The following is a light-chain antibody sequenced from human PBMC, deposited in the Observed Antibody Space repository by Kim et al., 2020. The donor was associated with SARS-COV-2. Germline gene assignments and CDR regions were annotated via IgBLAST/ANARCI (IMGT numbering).Light chain of an antibody. J-gene: IGKJ4*01. CDR3: QQYNDWPLT. Sequence: SLSPGERATRSCTASQSIGTDLAWYQHKPGQAPRLLIYHAFTRATGIPARISGSGSGTEFTLTISSLQSEDFAVYYCQQYNDWPLTFGGGTKLEIK. CDR1: QSIGTD. V-gene: IGKV3D-15*01. CDR2: HAF.